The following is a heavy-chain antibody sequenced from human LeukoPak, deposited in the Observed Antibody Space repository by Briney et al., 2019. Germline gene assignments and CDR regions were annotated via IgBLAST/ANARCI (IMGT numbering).Heavy chain of an antibody. CDR3: AKRGSGWYEDYYHYIDV. D-gene: IGHD6-19*01. CDR2: INHDGSST. J-gene: IGHJ6*03. CDR1: GFTFTTFW. Sequence: PGGSLRLSCATSGFTFTTFWMHWVRQAPGKGLVWVSRINHDGSSTNYADSVKGRFTISRDNAKNTVYLQMNSLRAEDTAVYYCAKRGSGWYEDYYHYIDVWGKGTTVTISS. V-gene: IGHV3-74*01.